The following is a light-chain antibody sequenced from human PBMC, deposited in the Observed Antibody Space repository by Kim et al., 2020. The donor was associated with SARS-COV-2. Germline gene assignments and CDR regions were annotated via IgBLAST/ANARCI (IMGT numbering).Light chain of an antibody. CDR3: QQRSNWPLT. J-gene: IGKJ4*01. CDR2: DAS. CDR1: QSVASY. V-gene: IGKV3-11*01. Sequence: PGPGPTLALRASQSVASYLAWYHQKPGQPPRLLIYDASNRATGIPVRFSGSGSGTDFTLTISSLEPEDFVVYYCQQRSNWPLTFGGGTKVEIK.